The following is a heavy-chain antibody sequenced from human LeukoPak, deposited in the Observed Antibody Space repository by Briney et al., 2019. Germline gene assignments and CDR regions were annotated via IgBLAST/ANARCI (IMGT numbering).Heavy chain of an antibody. Sequence: GGSLRLSCAASGFTFSRHWMGWVRQAPGKGLEWVASIKQDGSQYYVDSVKGRFTISRDNAKNSLYLQMNSLRAEDTAVYYCARDGSAIFGVGHDYWGQGTLVTVSS. J-gene: IGHJ4*02. V-gene: IGHV3-7*01. CDR1: GFTFSRHW. D-gene: IGHD3-3*01. CDR3: ARDGSAIFGVGHDY. CDR2: IKQDGSQ.